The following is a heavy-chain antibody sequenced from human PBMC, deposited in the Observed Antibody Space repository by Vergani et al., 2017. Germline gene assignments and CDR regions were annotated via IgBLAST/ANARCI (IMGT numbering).Heavy chain of an antibody. D-gene: IGHD6-13*01. CDR3: AKDRYGSSSWYYYYGMDV. J-gene: IGHJ6*02. Sequence: QVNLVGSGGGVVQPGRSLRLSCATYGFIFQNYTMHWVRQAPGKGLEWVAFIRYDGSNKYYADSVKGRFTISRDNSKNTLYLQMNSLRAEDTAVYYCAKDRYGSSSWYYYYGMDVWGQGTTVTVSS. CDR1: GFIFQNYT. CDR2: IRYDGSNK. V-gene: IGHV3-30*02.